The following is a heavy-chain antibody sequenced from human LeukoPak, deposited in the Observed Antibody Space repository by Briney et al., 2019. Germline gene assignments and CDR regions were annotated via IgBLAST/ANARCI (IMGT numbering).Heavy chain of an antibody. V-gene: IGHV3-30*02. Sequence: GGSLRLSCAASGFTFGSYGMHWVRQAPGKGLEWVAFIRYDGSNKYYADSVKGRFTISRDNSKNTLYLQMNSLRAEDTAVYYCAKDGEAYGSGSYTWFDPWGQGTLVTVSS. CDR3: AKDGEAYGSGSYTWFDP. D-gene: IGHD3-10*01. J-gene: IGHJ5*02. CDR1: GFTFGSYG. CDR2: IRYDGSNK.